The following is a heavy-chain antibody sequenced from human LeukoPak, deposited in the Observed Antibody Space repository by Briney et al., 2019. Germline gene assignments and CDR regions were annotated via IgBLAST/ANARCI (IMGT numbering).Heavy chain of an antibody. J-gene: IGHJ4*02. Sequence: SETLSLPCTVSGGSLSSYYWNWVRQPPGKGLGGSGYIYYSGSTNYKPSLNSRPTISLDTSRHQFSLNLTSVTAADTAIYYCARAGDYYFHYCGQGTLGTVSP. CDR1: GGSLSSYY. V-gene: IGHV4-59*12. CDR2: IYYSGST. D-gene: IGHD4-17*01. CDR3: ARAGDYYFHY.